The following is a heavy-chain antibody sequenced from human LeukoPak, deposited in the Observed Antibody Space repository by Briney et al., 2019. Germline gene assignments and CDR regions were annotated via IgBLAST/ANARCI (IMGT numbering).Heavy chain of an antibody. CDR1: GFTFSSYN. Sequence: GGSLRLSCAASGFTFSSYNMNWVRQAPGKGLEWVSSISSSTYIYYADSVKGRFTISRDNARNSLYLQMNSLRAEDTAVYYCARFNPTVLRYFDWFEPPAVGAFDIWGQGTMVTVSS. CDR2: ISSSTYI. CDR3: ARFNPTVLRYFDWFEPPAVGAFDI. D-gene: IGHD3-9*01. J-gene: IGHJ3*02. V-gene: IGHV3-21*04.